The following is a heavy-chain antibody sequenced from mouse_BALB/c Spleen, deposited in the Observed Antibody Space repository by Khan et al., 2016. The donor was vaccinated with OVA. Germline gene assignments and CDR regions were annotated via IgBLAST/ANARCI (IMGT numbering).Heavy chain of an antibody. CDR3: SRDGSRYNYAMDY. Sequence: EVQLQESGPGLVKPSQSLSLTCTVSGYSFTSYYAWNWIRQSPGNKLEWMGYISYSGSTNYNPSLKSRISITRDTSKNQFFLQLNSVTTEDTATYYCSRDGSRYNYAMDYWGQGTSVTVSS. J-gene: IGHJ4*01. CDR1: GYSFTSYYA. D-gene: IGHD2-3*01. CDR2: ISYSGST. V-gene: IGHV3-2*02.